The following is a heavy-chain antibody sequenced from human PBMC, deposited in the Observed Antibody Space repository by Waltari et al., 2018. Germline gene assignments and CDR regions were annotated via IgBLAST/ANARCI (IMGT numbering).Heavy chain of an antibody. J-gene: IGHJ2*01. CDR1: GFNFSSYS. CDR3: AREVHDYGDYGVWYFDL. Sequence: EVQLVESGGGLVKPGGSLRLSCAASGFNFSSYSMNWVRQAPGKGLGWVSSISSSSSYIYYADSVKGRFTISRDNAKNSLYLQMNSLRAEDTAVYSCAREVHDYGDYGVWYFDLWGRGTLVTVSS. CDR2: ISSSSSYI. D-gene: IGHD4-17*01. V-gene: IGHV3-21*02.